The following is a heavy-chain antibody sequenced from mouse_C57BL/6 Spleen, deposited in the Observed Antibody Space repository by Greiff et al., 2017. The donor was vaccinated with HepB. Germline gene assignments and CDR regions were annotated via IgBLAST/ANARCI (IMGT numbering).Heavy chain of an antibody. CDR1: GFTFSSYG. CDR2: ISSGGSYT. CDR3: ARQEDDYEEAWFAY. J-gene: IGHJ3*01. D-gene: IGHD2-4*01. Sequence: EVQGVESGGDLVKPGGSLKLSCAASGFTFSSYGMSWVRQTPDKRLEWVATISSGGSYTYYPDSVKGRFTISRDNAKNTLYLQMSSLKSEDTAMYYCARQEDDYEEAWFAYWGQGTLVTVSA. V-gene: IGHV5-6*01.